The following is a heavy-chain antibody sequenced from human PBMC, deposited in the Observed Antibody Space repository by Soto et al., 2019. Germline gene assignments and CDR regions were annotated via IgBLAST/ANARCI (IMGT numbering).Heavy chain of an antibody. CDR1: GMTFGSRA. J-gene: IGHJ4*02. V-gene: IGHV3-23*01. CDR3: ARGSKDSYPGSRIFDF. Sequence: GSLKLFFGASGMTFGSRAMSLVRQAPGEGLEWVSTITDTGGDAKYADSVRGRFTISRDNSKKTLYLQMSSLRADDSAVYFCARGSKDSYPGSRIFDFWGRGTPVTVSS. D-gene: IGHD3-10*01. CDR2: ITDTGGDA.